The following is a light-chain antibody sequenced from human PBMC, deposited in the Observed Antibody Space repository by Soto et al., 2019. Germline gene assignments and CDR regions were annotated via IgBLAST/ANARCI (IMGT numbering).Light chain of an antibody. V-gene: IGKV3-15*01. CDR2: GAS. CDR1: QSVGIN. Sequence: EIVMTQSPPTLSVSPGERATLYCRASQSVGINLAWYQQKPGQAPRLLIYGASTRATGVPDRFSGSGSGTEFTLTISSLQSEDFAVYYCQQYSNWPRTFGQGTKVDIK. J-gene: IGKJ1*01. CDR3: QQYSNWPRT.